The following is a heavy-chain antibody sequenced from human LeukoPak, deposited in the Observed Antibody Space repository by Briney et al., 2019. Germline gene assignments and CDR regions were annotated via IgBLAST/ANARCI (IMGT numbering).Heavy chain of an antibody. CDR2: INHSGST. CDR1: GGSFSGYY. Sequence: PSETLSLTCAVYGGSFSGYYWSWIRQPPGKGLEWIGEINHSGSTNYNPSLKSRVTISVDTSKNQFSLKLSSVTAADTAVFYCARESFLDGSSGWFFWPDWGQGTLVTVSS. J-gene: IGHJ4*02. D-gene: IGHD6-19*01. V-gene: IGHV4-34*01. CDR3: ARESFLDGSSGWFFWPD.